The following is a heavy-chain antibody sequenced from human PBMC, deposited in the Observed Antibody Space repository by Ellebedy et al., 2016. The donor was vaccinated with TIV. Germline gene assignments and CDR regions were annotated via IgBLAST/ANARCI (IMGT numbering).Heavy chain of an antibody. CDR2: IYSGGST. J-gene: IGHJ3*02. V-gene: IGHV3-53*04. CDR3: ASGYCGGDCYSSGAFDI. CDR1: GFTFNRYA. D-gene: IGHD2-21*02. Sequence: GESLKISXTASGFTFNRYAMNWVRQAPGKGLEWVSVIYSGGSTYYADSVKGRFTISRHNSKNTLYLQMNSLRAEDTAVYYCASGYCGGDCYSSGAFDIWGLGTMVTVSS.